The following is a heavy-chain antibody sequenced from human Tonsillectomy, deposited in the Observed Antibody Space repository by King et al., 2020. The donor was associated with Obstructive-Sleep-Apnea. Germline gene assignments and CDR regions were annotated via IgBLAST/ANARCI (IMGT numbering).Heavy chain of an antibody. CDR2: INYSGST. D-gene: IGHD2-2*03. Sequence: QLQESGPGLVKPSETLSLTCTVSGGSIGSSSDYWGWIRQPPGKGLEWIGSINYSGSTYYNPSLRSRVTISVDTSKNQLSLRLTSVTAADTAVYYCARLDIEYSYQYGMDVWGQGTTVTVSS. CDR3: ARLDIEYSYQYGMDV. V-gene: IGHV4-39*07. CDR1: GGSIGSSSDY. J-gene: IGHJ6*02.